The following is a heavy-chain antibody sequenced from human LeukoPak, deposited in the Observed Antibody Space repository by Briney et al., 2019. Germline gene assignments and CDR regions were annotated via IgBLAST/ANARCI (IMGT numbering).Heavy chain of an antibody. Sequence: SVKVSCKASGGTFSSCAISWVRQAPGQGLEWMGGIIPIFGTANYAQKFQGRVTITTDESTSTAYMELSSLRSEDTAVYYCARGLYSYYYMDVWGKGTTVTVSS. CDR3: ARGLYSYYYMDV. CDR1: GGTFSSCA. D-gene: IGHD2-2*02. V-gene: IGHV1-69*05. CDR2: IIPIFGTA. J-gene: IGHJ6*03.